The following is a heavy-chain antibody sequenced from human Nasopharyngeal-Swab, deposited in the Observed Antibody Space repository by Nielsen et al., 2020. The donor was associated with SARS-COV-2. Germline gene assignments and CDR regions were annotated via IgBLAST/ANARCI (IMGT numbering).Heavy chain of an antibody. V-gene: IGHV1-3*01. CDR3: ARAQWYSSSWYVSYYFDY. CDR2: INAGNGNT. D-gene: IGHD6-13*01. J-gene: IGHJ4*02. Sequence: ASVKVSCKASGYTFTSYAMHWVRQAPGQRLEWMGWINAGNGNTKYSQKFQGRVTITRDTSASTAYMELSSLRSEDTAVYYCARAQWYSSSWYVSYYFDYWGQGTLVTVSS. CDR1: GYTFTSYA.